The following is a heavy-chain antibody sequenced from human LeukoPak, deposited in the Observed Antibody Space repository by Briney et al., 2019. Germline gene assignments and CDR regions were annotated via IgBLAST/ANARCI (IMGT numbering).Heavy chain of an antibody. CDR2: ISYDGSNK. V-gene: IGHV3-30*04. CDR3: ARWGARTMIVLSLGMDV. CDR1: GFTFSSYA. J-gene: IGHJ6*02. D-gene: IGHD3-22*01. Sequence: PGGSLRLSCAASGFTFSSYAMHWVRQAPGKGLEWVAVISYDGSNKYYADSVKGRFTISRDNSKNTLYLQMNSLRAEDTAVYYCARWGARTMIVLSLGMDVWGQGTTVTVSS.